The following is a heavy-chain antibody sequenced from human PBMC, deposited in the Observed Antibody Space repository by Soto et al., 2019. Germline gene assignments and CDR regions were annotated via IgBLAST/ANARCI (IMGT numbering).Heavy chain of an antibody. CDR1: GGSFSGYY. CDR2: INHSGST. Sequence: QVQLQQWGAGLLKPSETLSLTCAVYGGSFSGYYWNWIRQPPGKGLEWIGEINHSGSTNYNPSLKSRVTISVDTSKNQFSLRLSSVTAADTAVYYCARGYCRNFDYWGQGTLVTVSS. CDR3: ARGYCRNFDY. V-gene: IGHV4-34*01. D-gene: IGHD2-15*01. J-gene: IGHJ4*02.